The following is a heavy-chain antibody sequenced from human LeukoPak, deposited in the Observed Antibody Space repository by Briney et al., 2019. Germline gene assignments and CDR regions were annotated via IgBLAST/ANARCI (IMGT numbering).Heavy chain of an antibody. D-gene: IGHD5-18*01. Sequence: SETLSLTCTVSGGSISSYYWSWIRQPPGKGVEWIGFIYYSGSTNYNASLKSRVTISVDTSKNQFSLKVSFVTAADTAVYYCARHRLSGYSHGLLDYWGQGTLVTVSS. J-gene: IGHJ4*02. CDR3: ARHRLSGYSHGLLDY. V-gene: IGHV4-59*08. CDR1: GGSISSYY. CDR2: IYYSGST.